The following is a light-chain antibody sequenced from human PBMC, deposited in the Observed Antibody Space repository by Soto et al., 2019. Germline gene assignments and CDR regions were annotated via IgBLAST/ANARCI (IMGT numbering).Light chain of an antibody. CDR2: EGS. CDR1: SSDVGSYNL. V-gene: IGLV2-23*01. CDR3: CSYAGSSV. Sequence: QSALTQPASVSGSPGQSITMSCTGTSSDVGSYNLVSWYQQHPGKAPKLMIYEGSKRPSGVSNRFSGSKSGNTASLTISGLQAEDEADYYCCSYAGSSVFGGGPKLTVL. J-gene: IGLJ2*01.